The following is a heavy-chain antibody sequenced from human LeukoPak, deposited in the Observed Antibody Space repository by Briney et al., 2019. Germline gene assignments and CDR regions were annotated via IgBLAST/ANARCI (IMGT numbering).Heavy chain of an antibody. J-gene: IGHJ2*01. V-gene: IGHV4-59*08. Sequence: SETLSLTCTVSGASVSRDYWSWIREPPGKGLEWIGNIFYTGSTSYSPSLKSRVTMSLDTSRNQFSLKLFSVTAADTAIYYCARLVSFYDSSGYYHYWYFDLWGRGTLVTVSS. CDR3: ARLVSFYDSSGYYHYWYFDL. D-gene: IGHD3-22*01. CDR1: GASVSRDY. CDR2: IFYTGST.